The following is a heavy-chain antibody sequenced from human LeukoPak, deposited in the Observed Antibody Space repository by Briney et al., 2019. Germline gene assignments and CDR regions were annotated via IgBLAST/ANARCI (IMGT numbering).Heavy chain of an antibody. CDR2: ISAGNGNT. J-gene: IGHJ4*02. CDR3: ARDFGSGKKQL. V-gene: IGHV1-3*01. D-gene: IGHD1-26*01. Sequence: ASVKVSCKASGYTFTSYAIHWVRQAPGQRLEWMGWISAGNGNTKYSQNFQGRVTFISNTSATTAFMELSSLRSEDAAVYYCARDFGSGKKQLRGQGTLVTVSS. CDR1: GYTFTSYA.